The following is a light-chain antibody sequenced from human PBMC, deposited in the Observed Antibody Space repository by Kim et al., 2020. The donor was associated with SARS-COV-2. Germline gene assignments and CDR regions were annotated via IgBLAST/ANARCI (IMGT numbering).Light chain of an antibody. CDR2: DAS. J-gene: IGKJ5*01. CDR1: QGISSA. V-gene: IGKV1D-13*01. Sequence: ASVGDTVPITCRAIQGISSALAWYQQKPGKTPKLLIYDASSLESGVPSRFSGSGSGTDFTLTISSLQPEDFASYYCQQLNNYPIMFGQGTRLEIK. CDR3: QQLNNYPIM.